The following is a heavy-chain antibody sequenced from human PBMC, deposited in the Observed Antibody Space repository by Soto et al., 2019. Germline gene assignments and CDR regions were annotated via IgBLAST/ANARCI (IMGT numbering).Heavy chain of an antibody. CDR2: VSPSGDST. V-gene: IGHV3-23*01. J-gene: IGHJ6*02. CDR1: GFIFSTYS. CDR3: VKEPDV. Sequence: GGSLRLSCEASGFIFSTYSMTWVRQVPGKGLEWVAAVSPSGDSTYYADSLKGRLTISRGNSKNTVFLQMNSLSADDTGLYYCVKEPDVWGQG.